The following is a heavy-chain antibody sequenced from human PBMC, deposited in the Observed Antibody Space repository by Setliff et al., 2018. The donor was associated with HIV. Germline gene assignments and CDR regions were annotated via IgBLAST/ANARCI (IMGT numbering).Heavy chain of an antibody. Sequence: GGSLRLSCAASGFTFSDYYMSWIRQAPGKGLEWVSYISSSGSTISYADSVKGRFTISRDNAKNSLYLQMNSLRAEDTAVFYCARKEMATIGTFNDAFDIWGQGTMVTVSS. D-gene: IGHD5-12*01. CDR3: ARKEMATIGTFNDAFDI. J-gene: IGHJ3*02. CDR1: GFTFSDYY. CDR2: ISSSGSTI. V-gene: IGHV3-11*01.